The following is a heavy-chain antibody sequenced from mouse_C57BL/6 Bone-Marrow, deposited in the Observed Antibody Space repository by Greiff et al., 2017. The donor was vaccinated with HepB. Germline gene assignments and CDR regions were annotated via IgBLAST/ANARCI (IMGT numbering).Heavy chain of an antibody. D-gene: IGHD1-1*01. CDR1: GFSFNTYA. CDR3: VRPFHYYGSSYHYAMDY. CDR2: IRSKSNNYAT. V-gene: IGHV10-1*01. J-gene: IGHJ4*01. Sequence: DVKLVESGGGLVQPKGSLKLSCAASGFSFNTYAMNWVRQAPGKGLEWVARIRSKSNNYATYYADSVKDRFTISRDDSESMLYLQMNNLKTEDTAMYYCVRPFHYYGSSYHYAMDYWGQGTSVTVSS.